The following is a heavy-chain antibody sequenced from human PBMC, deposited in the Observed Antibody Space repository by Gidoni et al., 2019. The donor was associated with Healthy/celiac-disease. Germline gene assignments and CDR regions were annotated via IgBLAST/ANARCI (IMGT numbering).Heavy chain of an antibody. Sequence: HLVESGGCLVQPGRSLRLHCAASGFTFDDYAMQWFRQAPGKWLEWVSGIIWNSGSIGYADSVKGRFTISRDNAKNSLYLQMNSLRAEDTALYYCAKSSGDLWYVDLWGRGTLVTVSA. CDR3: AKSSGDLWYVDL. V-gene: IGHV3-9*01. CDR2: IIWNSGSI. D-gene: IGHD3-10*01. CDR1: GFTFDDYA. J-gene: IGHJ2*01.